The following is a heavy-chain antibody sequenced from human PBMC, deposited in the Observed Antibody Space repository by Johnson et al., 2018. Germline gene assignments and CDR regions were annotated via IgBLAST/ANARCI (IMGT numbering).Heavy chain of an antibody. Sequence: VQLVESGGGLVQPGGSLRLSCAASGVSISNYDMHWVRQVTGKGLEWVSGLGPVGDRYYAGSVKGRFIISRKDAKNSLYLQINSLRAGDTAVYYCARETSYYGRAMDVWGQGTTVTVSS. CDR2: LGPVGDR. J-gene: IGHJ6*02. D-gene: IGHD1-26*01. V-gene: IGHV3-13*01. CDR3: ARETSYYGRAMDV. CDR1: GVSISNYD.